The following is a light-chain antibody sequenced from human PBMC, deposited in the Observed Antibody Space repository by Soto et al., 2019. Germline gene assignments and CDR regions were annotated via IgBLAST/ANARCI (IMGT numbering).Light chain of an antibody. V-gene: IGKV1-39*01. J-gene: IGKJ2*01. CDR2: AAS. CDR1: QSISVH. CDR3: QQSFITPYT. Sequence: DIQMTQSPSSLSASVGDTVTITCRASQSISVHLNWYQQKPGKVPKLLIYAASNLHSGVPSRFSGSGSETDFALTISSLQPEDFATYYCQQSFITPYTFGQGTRVEIK.